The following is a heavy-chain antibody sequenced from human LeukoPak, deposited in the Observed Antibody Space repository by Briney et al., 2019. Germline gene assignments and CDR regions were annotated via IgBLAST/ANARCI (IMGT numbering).Heavy chain of an antibody. CDR2: INPNSGGT. CDR3: ARDPLYQPLLSYHFDY. V-gene: IGHV1-2*02. Sequence: ASVKVSCKSSGYTFTGYYMHWVRQAPGQGLAWMGWINPNSGGTNYAQKFQGRVTMTRDTSISTAYMELSRLRSDDTAVYYCARDPLYQPLLSYHFDYWGQGTLVTVSS. CDR1: GYTFTGYY. J-gene: IGHJ4*02. D-gene: IGHD2-2*01.